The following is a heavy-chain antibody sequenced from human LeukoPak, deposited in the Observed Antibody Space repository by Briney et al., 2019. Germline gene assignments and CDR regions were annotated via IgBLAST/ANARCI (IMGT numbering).Heavy chain of an antibody. D-gene: IGHD3-10*01. CDR1: GFRLDNYW. Sequence: GGSLRLSCEASGFRLDNYWMTWVRQAPGKGLEWVADINEHGSKIYSLDSVKGRFTISRDNAKNSLSLQLNTLRAEDTAVYYCARWSHVSGRWFLDNWGRGTLVSVSS. V-gene: IGHV3-7*05. J-gene: IGHJ4*02. CDR2: INEHGSKI. CDR3: ARWSHVSGRWFLDN.